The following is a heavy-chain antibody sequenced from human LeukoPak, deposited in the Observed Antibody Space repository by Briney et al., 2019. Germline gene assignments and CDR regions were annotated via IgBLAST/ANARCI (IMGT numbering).Heavy chain of an antibody. CDR2: ISSSSTI. CDR1: GFTFSSYS. CDR3: ARDIGLYYFDY. Sequence: GGSLRLSCAASGFTFSSYSMNWVRQAPGKGLEWVSYISSSSTIYYADSVKGRFTISRDNAKNSLYLQMNSLRAEDTAVYYCARDIGLYYFDYWGQGTLVTVSS. D-gene: IGHD2-15*01. V-gene: IGHV3-48*04. J-gene: IGHJ4*02.